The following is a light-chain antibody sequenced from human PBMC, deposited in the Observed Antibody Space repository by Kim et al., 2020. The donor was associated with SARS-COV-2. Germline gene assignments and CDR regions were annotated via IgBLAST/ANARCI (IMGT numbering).Light chain of an antibody. CDR2: AAS. CDR3: QKCNTVPWT. Sequence: ASVGERVTITCGARKEISNYLDWYQQRQGKVPELLIYAASALQSGVPSRFSGSGSGTDFTLTISGLQTEDVATYYCQKCNTVPWTFGEGTKVGIK. CDR1: KEISNY. V-gene: IGKV1-27*01. J-gene: IGKJ1*01.